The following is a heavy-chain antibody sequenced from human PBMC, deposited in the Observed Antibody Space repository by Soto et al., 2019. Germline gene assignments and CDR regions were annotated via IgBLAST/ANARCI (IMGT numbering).Heavy chain of an antibody. CDR2: ISPASTYI. CDR3: AADTGDIEVVPATT. V-gene: IGHV3-21*04. J-gene: IGHJ4*02. Sequence: KPRGSLRLSCTASGLNFEKCSFNWVRQPPGKGPEWLASISPASTYIRYADSVKGRFTISRDNARNSLSLQMMSLRADDTAMYYCAADTGDIEVVPATTWGQGTLVTVSS. CDR1: GLNFEKCS. D-gene: IGHD2-15*01.